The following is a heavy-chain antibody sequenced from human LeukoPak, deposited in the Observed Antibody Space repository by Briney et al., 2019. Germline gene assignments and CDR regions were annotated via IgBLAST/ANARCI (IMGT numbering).Heavy chain of an antibody. CDR2: ISAYNGNT. CDR1: GYTFTGYY. D-gene: IGHD3-9*01. J-gene: IGHJ6*03. CDR3: ARTRTSLRYFDWLPEVSDYMDV. Sequence: ASVTVSCKASGYTFTGYYMHWVRQAPGQGLEWMGWISAYNGNTNYAQKLQGRVTMTTDTSTSTAYMELRSLRSDDTAVYYCARTRTSLRYFDWLPEVSDYMDVWGKGTTVTVSS. V-gene: IGHV1-18*04.